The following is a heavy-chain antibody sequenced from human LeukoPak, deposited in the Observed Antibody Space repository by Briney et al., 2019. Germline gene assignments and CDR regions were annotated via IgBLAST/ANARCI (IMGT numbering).Heavy chain of an antibody. CDR2: IYTSGST. CDR3: ARDYDFWSVGDYYMDV. CDR1: GGSISSGSYY. Sequence: SQTLSLTCTVSGGSISSGSYYWSWIRQPAGKGLEWTGRIYTSGSTNYNPSLKSRVTISVDTSKNQFSLKLSSVTAADTAVYYCARDYDFWSVGDYYMDVWGKGTTVTVSS. V-gene: IGHV4-61*02. J-gene: IGHJ6*03. D-gene: IGHD3-3*01.